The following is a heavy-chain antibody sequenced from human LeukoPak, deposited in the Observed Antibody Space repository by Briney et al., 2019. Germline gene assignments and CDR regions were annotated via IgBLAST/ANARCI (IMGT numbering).Heavy chain of an antibody. J-gene: IGHJ4*02. CDR1: GFTFSTYT. D-gene: IGHD2-2*01. V-gene: IGHV3-64D*06. Sequence: PGGSLRLSCSASGFTFSTYTMHWVRQAPGRGLEYVSAVSSSGGSTYYADSVKGRFTISRDNSRNTLYLQMSSLRTKDTGVYYCVKDLFGTGSTSRGFDSWGQGTLVTVSS. CDR3: VKDLFGTGSTSRGFDS. CDR2: VSSSGGST.